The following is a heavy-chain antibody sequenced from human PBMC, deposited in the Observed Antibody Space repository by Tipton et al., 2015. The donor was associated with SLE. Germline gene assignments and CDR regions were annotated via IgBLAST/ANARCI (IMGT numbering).Heavy chain of an antibody. CDR1: GGSISSYY. D-gene: IGHD3-16*01. J-gene: IGHJ6*03. Sequence: AGLVKPSETLSLTCTVSGGSISSYYWSWIRQPPGKGLEWIGEINHSGSTNYNPSLKSRVTISVDTSKNQFSLKLSSVTAADTAVYYCAREGAAAYYYMDVWGKGTTVTVSS. CDR3: AREGAAAYYYMDV. V-gene: IGHV4-34*01. CDR2: INHSGST.